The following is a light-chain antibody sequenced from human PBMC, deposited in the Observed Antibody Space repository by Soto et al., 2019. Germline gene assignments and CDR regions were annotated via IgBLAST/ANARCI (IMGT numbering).Light chain of an antibody. V-gene: IGKV3-20*01. CDR2: GSS. Sequence: EIVLTQSPGTPSLSPGGRATLSSRAGQIVSSTYLAWFQQKAGQAPRLLIYGSSTRATGIPDRFSGSVSGTDFTRTISGLEPEDFALYYCQQYGVTPPNTFGGGTKVDI. CDR1: QIVSSTY. CDR3: QQYGVTPPNT. J-gene: IGKJ4*01.